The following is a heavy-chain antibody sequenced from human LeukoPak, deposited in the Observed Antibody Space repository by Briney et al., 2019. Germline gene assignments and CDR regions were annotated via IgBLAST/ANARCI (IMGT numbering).Heavy chain of an antibody. CDR1: GGSFSGYY. CDR3: ARGMTGTDY. J-gene: IGHJ4*02. CDR2: INHSGST. D-gene: IGHD3-9*01. V-gene: IGHV4-34*01. Sequence: SETLSLTCAVYGGSFSGYYWSWIRQPPGKGLEWIGEINHSGSTNYNPSLKSRVTISVDTSKNQFSLKLCSVTAADTAVYYCARGMTGTDYWGQGTLVTVSS.